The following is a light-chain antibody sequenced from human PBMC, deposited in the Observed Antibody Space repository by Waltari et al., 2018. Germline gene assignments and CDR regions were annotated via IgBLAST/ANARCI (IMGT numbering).Light chain of an antibody. CDR2: HSS. V-gene: IGKV1-12*01. Sequence: EIHMTQSPSSVSASVGDRVSISCRASQDIRTSLAWYQQKSGKAPSLLIYHSSTLQSGVPSRFSGAGTGTDFTLTINNLHPEDFATYFCQQGDTSPPTFGPGTKVELK. CDR3: QQGDTSPPT. J-gene: IGKJ1*01. CDR1: QDIRTS.